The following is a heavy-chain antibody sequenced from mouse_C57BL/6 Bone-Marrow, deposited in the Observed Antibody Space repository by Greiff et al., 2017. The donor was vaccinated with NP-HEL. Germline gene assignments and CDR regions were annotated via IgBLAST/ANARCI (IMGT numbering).Heavy chain of an antibody. CDR2: SDPSDSYT. Sequence: QVQLQQPGAELVMPGASVKLSCKASGYTFTSYWMHWVKQRPGQGLEWIGESDPSDSYTNYNQKFKGKSTLTVDKSSSTAYMQLSSLTSEDSAVYYCARRGLRLLFDYWGQGTTLTVSS. CDR3: ARRGLRLLFDY. J-gene: IGHJ2*01. V-gene: IGHV1-69*01. CDR1: GYTFTSYW. D-gene: IGHD3-2*02.